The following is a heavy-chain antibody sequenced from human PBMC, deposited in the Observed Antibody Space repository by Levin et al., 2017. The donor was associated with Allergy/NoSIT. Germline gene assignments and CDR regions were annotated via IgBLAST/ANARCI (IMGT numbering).Heavy chain of an antibody. D-gene: IGHD3-3*01. CDR1: GFSVSSHF. J-gene: IGHJ3*02. Sequence: GESLKISCAASGFSVSSHFMSWVRQAPGKGLEWVAVICGDGNIYYAGSVKGRFTISRDDSKNTLYLQMNSLRADDTAVYYCARGGAGFWSGRSHDPYDIWGPGTMVTVSS. CDR3: ARGGAGFWSGRSHDPYDI. CDR2: ICGDGNI. V-gene: IGHV3-53*01.